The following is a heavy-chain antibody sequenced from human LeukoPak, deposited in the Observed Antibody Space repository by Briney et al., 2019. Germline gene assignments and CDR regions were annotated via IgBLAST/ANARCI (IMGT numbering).Heavy chain of an antibody. CDR3: ARDEGYTYGNFHYYYMDV. J-gene: IGHJ6*03. V-gene: IGHV3-7*01. D-gene: IGHD5-18*01. CDR1: GFTFTNHW. CDR2: IREDGSET. Sequence: GGSLRLSCVATGFTFTNHWMSWVRQTIGKGLECVAKIREDGSETHYVDSVKGRFTISRDNAKNSLYLQMNSLRAEDTAVYYCARDEGYTYGNFHYYYMDVWGKGTTVTVSS.